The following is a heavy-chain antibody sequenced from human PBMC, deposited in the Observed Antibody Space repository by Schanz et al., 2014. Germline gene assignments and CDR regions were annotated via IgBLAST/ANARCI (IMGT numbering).Heavy chain of an antibody. CDR3: AREIPAGGHFDY. D-gene: IGHD2-15*01. J-gene: IGHJ4*02. V-gene: IGHV3-23*04. CDR1: GFKFSIYA. Sequence: VQLVDSGGGVVQPGRSLRLSCAASGFKFSIYAMHWVRQAPGKGLEWVSAISGSGGSTYYADSVKGRFTISRDNSKNTLYLRMISLRAEDTAMFYCAREIPAGGHFDYWGQGTLVSVSS. CDR2: ISGSGGST.